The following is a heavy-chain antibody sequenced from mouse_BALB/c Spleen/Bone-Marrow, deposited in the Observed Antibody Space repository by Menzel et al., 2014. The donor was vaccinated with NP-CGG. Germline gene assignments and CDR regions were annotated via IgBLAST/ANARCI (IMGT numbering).Heavy chain of an antibody. D-gene: IGHD2-1*01. CDR3: TTGGNDWFAY. CDR2: INPTSGYT. CDR1: GYTFTSYW. J-gene: IGHJ3*01. Sequence: VQLQQSGPELAKPGASVKMSSRASGYTFTSYWMNWVKQRPVQGLEWIGYINPTSGYTEYNQKFKDKATLTTDKSSSTAYMQLSSLTSEDSAVYYCTTGGNDWFAYWGQVTLVTVSA. V-gene: IGHV1-7*01.